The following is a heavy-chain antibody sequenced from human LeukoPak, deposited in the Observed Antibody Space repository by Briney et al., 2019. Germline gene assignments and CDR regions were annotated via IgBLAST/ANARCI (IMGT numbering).Heavy chain of an antibody. CDR1: GYTFTSYG. CDR2: ISAYNGNT. V-gene: IGHV1-18*01. CDR3: ARDIPKPRSAWELRRGAILDY. Sequence: GASVKVSCKASGYTFTSYGISWVRQAPGQGLEWMGWISAYNGNTNYAQKLQGRVTMTTDTSTSTAYMELRSLRPDDTAVYYCARDIPKPRSAWELRRGAILDYWGQGTLVTVSS. D-gene: IGHD1-26*01. J-gene: IGHJ4*02.